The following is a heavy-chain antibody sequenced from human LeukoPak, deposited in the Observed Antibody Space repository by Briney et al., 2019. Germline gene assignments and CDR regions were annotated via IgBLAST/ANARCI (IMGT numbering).Heavy chain of an antibody. CDR1: GGPISSYY. CDR2: IYYSGST. CDR3: ARVGFTAGDAFDT. D-gene: IGHD3-10*01. V-gene: IGHV4-59*01. Sequence: PSETLSFTCTVSGGPISSYYWSWIRQPPGKGLEWIGYIYYSGSTNYNPSLKSRVTISVDTSKNQFSLKLSSVTAADTAVYYCARVGFTAGDAFDTWGQGTMVTVSS. J-gene: IGHJ3*02.